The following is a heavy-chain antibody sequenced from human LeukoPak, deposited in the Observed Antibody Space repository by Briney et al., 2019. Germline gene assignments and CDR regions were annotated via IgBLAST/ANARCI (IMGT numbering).Heavy chain of an antibody. V-gene: IGHV4-39*01. Sequence: PSETLSLTCTASGGSISSSSYYWGWIRQPPGKGLEWIGSIYYSGSTYYNPSLKSRVTISVDTSKNQFSLKLSSVTAADTAVYYCARQSSGWSYYFDYWGQGTLVTVSS. D-gene: IGHD6-19*01. CDR2: IYYSGST. J-gene: IGHJ4*02. CDR1: GGSISSSSYY. CDR3: ARQSSGWSYYFDY.